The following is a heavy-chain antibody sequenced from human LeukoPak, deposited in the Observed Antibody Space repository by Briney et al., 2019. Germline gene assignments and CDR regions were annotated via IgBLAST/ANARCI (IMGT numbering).Heavy chain of an antibody. V-gene: IGHV4-59*08. CDR3: ARLEGQLDAFDI. J-gene: IGHJ3*02. Sequence: ASETLSLTCTVSGGSISSYYWSWIRQPPGKGLEWIGYIYYSGSTSYNPSLKSRVTISVDTSKNQFSLKLSSVTAADTAVYYCARLEGQLDAFDIWGQGTMVTVSS. D-gene: IGHD1-1*01. CDR1: GGSISSYY. CDR2: IYYSGST.